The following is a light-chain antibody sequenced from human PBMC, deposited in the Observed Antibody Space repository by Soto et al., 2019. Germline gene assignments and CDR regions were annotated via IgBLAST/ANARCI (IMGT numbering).Light chain of an antibody. CDR1: QNISVW. V-gene: IGKV1-5*01. Sequence: DIQMTQSPSTLSASVGDGVTITCRASQNISVWLAWYQQRPGKAPKFLIYDASNWETGVSSRFSGSGSGTEFTLTIRSLQPDDFATYYCQQYDSSSPTFGQGTKLEIK. CDR2: DAS. J-gene: IGKJ2*01. CDR3: QQYDSSSPT.